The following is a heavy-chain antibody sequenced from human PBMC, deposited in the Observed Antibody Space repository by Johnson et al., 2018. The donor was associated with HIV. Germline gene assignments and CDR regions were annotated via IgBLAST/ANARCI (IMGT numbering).Heavy chain of an antibody. CDR3: AREGRTVAAFTVGAFDI. D-gene: IGHD6-19*01. CDR2: INNDGGST. V-gene: IGHV3-74*01. J-gene: IGHJ3*02. Sequence: VQLVEPGGGLVQPGGSLRLTCAASGFTFSSCWMHSVRQAPGKGLVWVSRINNDGGSTTYADSVQGRFTISRDNATNTLYLQMNSLRAEDTAVYYCAREGRTVAAFTVGAFDIWSQGTMVNVSA. CDR1: GFTFSSCW.